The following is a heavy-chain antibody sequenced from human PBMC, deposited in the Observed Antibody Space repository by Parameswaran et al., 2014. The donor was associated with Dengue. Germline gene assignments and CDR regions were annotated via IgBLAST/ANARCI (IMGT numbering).Heavy chain of an antibody. CDR3: TLPALGIDY. D-gene: IGHD7-27*01. CDR2: IRSKANSYAT. J-gene: IGHJ4*02. Sequence: VRQAPGKGLEWVGRIRSKANSYATAYAASVKGRFTISRDDSKNTAYLQMNSLKTEDTAVYYCTLPALGIDYWGQGTLVTVSS. V-gene: IGHV3-73*01.